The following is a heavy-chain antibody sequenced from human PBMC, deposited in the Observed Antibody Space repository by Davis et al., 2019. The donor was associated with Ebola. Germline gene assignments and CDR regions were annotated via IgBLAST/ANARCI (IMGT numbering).Heavy chain of an antibody. V-gene: IGHV4-59*01. CDR3: ARVGYDFWSGYFSGNWFDP. D-gene: IGHD3-3*01. Sequence: SETLSLTCAVYGGSFSGYYWSWIRQPPGKGLEWIGYTYYSGSTNYNPSLKRRVTISVDTSKNQFSLKLSSVTAADTAVYYCARVGYDFWSGYFSGNWFDPWGQGTLVTVSS. CDR1: GGSFSGYY. CDR2: TYYSGST. J-gene: IGHJ5*02.